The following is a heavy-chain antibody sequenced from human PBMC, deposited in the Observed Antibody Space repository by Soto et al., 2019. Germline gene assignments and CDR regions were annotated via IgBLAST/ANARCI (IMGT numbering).Heavy chain of an antibody. CDR3: ARDNITGLFAY. CDR2: IYYSGST. J-gene: IGHJ4*02. V-gene: IGHV4-59*01. D-gene: IGHD2-8*02. Sequence: SETLSLTCTVSGGSISSYYWSWIRQPPGKGLEWIGYIYYSGSTNYNPSLKSRVTISVDTSKNQFSLKLSSVTAADTAVYYCARDNITGLFAYWGQGTLVTVSS. CDR1: GGSISSYY.